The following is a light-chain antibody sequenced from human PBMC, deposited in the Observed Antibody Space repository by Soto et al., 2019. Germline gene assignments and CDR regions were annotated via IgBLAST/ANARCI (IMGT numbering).Light chain of an antibody. CDR2: EVN. CDR1: SSDVGGYNF. CDR3: SSYTTSSTLV. Sequence: QSVLTQPASVSGSPGQSITISCTGTSSDVGGYNFVSWYQQYPGTAPKVVIYEVNNQPPGVSDRFSGSKSGNTASLTISGLQAEDEADYYCSSYTTSSTLVFGTGTKVTVL. V-gene: IGLV2-14*01. J-gene: IGLJ1*01.